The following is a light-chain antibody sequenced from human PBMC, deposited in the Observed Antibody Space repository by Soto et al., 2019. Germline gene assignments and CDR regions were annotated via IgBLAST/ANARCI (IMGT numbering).Light chain of an antibody. CDR1: SSDVGVSRS. Sequence: QAVGTQPRSVSGSPGQSVTISCTGTSSDVGVSRSVSWYQQHPGKAPKLIISDVTKRPSGVPYRFSGSKSGNTASLTISGLQAADEADYYCCSYEGRFFFGTGTKVTVL. V-gene: IGLV2-11*01. CDR3: CSYEGRFF. J-gene: IGLJ1*01. CDR2: DVT.